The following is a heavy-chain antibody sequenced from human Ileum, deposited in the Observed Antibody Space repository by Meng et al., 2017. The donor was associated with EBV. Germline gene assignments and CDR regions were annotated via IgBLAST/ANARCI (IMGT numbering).Heavy chain of an antibody. CDR3: ASLQWGGPFDY. V-gene: IGHV3-7*01. D-gene: IGHD1-26*01. J-gene: IGHJ4*02. Sequence: EVPLVGSGVGLVQPGGSLRISVATSGFTFSAAWMSWVRQAPGKGLEWVANIKQDGNEIYYLDSVKGRFTISRDNAKNSLDLQMNSLRVEDTGVYYCASLQWGGPFDYWGQGTLVTVSS. CDR2: IKQDGNEI. CDR1: GFTFSAAW.